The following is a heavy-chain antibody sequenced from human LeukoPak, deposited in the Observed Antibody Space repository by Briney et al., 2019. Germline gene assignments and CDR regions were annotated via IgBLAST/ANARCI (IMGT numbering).Heavy chain of an antibody. J-gene: IGHJ4*02. D-gene: IGHD1-26*01. V-gene: IGHV4-59*11. CDR3: ARAYGSYSFDY. CDR2: GSYSGST. Sequence: PSETLSLTCTVSGGSISGHYWNWIRQPPGKGLEWIGYGSYSGSTDYNPSLKSRVTISVDTSKNQFSLKLSSVTAADTAVYYCARAYGSYSFDYWGQGTLVTVSS. CDR1: GGSISGHY.